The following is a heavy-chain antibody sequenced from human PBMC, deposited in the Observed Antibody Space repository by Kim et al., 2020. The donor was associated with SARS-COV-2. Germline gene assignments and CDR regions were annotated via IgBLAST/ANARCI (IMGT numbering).Heavy chain of an antibody. CDR3: AKDRDILTGYGAFDI. Sequence: DSVKGRFTISRDNAKNSLYLQMNSLRAEDTALYYCAKDRDILTGYGAFDIWGQGTMVTVSS. V-gene: IGHV3-9*01. J-gene: IGHJ3*02. D-gene: IGHD3-9*01.